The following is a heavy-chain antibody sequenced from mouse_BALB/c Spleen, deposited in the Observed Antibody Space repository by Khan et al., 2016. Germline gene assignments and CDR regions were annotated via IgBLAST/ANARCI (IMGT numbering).Heavy chain of an antibody. CDR3: AVLYYGSLYYYYAMDY. Sequence: EVQLQESGPGLVKPSQSLSLTCSVIGYSITSGYYWNWIRQFPGNKLEWMGYISYDGNNNYNPSLKNRISITRDTSKNQFFLKLNSVTTEDTATYYCAVLYYGSLYYYYAMDYWGQGTSVTVSS. V-gene: IGHV3-6*02. J-gene: IGHJ4*01. CDR2: ISYDGNN. CDR1: GYSITSGYY. D-gene: IGHD1-1*01.